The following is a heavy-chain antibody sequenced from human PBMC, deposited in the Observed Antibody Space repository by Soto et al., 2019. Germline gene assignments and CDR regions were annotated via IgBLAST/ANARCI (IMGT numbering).Heavy chain of an antibody. CDR3: ARYDFWSGYNWFDP. V-gene: IGHV3-21*01. CDR1: GFTFSSYS. Sequence: PGGSLRLSCAASGFTFSSYSMNWVRQAPGKGLEWVSSISSSSSYIYYADSVKGRFTISRDNAKSSLYLQMNSLRAEDTAVYYCARYDFWSGYNWFDPWGQGTLVTVSS. CDR2: ISSSSSYI. D-gene: IGHD3-3*01. J-gene: IGHJ5*02.